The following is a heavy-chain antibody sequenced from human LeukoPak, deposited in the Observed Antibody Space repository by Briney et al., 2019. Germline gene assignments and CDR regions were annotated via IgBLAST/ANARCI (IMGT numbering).Heavy chain of an antibody. CDR3: ARGVTMIVVVNAFDI. Sequence: SETLSLTCAVSGGSVSSGNYYWSWIRQPAGKGLEWIGRIYSSGSTNYNPSLKSRVTISVDTSKNQFSLKLSSVTAADTAVYYCARGVTMIVVVNAFDIWGQGTMVTVSS. V-gene: IGHV4-61*10. CDR1: GGSVSSGNYY. CDR2: IYSSGST. D-gene: IGHD3-22*01. J-gene: IGHJ3*02.